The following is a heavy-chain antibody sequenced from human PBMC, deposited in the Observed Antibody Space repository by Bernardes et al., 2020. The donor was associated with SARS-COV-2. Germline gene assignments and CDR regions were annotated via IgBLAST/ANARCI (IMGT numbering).Heavy chain of an antibody. Sequence: SVPTLIKPTQTLTLTCTFSGFSLSTSGVGVGWIRQPPGKALEWLALIYWDDDKRYSPSLKSRLTITKDTSKNQVVLTMTNMDPVDTATYYCAHRPTTVTPGWFDPWGQGTLVTVSS. CDR1: GFSLSTSGVG. CDR2: IYWDDDK. J-gene: IGHJ5*02. D-gene: IGHD4-17*01. V-gene: IGHV2-5*02. CDR3: AHRPTTVTPGWFDP.